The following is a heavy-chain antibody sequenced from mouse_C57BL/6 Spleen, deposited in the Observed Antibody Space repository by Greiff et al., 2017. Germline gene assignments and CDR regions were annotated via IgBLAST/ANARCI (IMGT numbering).Heavy chain of an antibody. CDR2: IYPSDSET. D-gene: IGHD1-1*01. CDR1: GYTFTSYW. CDR3: ARGGFDGSSWAY. Sequence: QVQLQQPGAELVRPGSSVKLSCKASGYTFTSYWMDWVKQRPGQGLEWIGNIYPSDSETHYNQKFKDKATLTVDKSSSTAYMQLSSLTSEDSAVYYCARGGFDGSSWAYWGQGTLVTVSA. V-gene: IGHV1-61*01. J-gene: IGHJ3*01.